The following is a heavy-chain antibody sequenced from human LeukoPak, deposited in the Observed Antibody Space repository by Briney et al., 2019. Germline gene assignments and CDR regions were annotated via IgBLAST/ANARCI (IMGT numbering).Heavy chain of an antibody. D-gene: IGHD3-22*01. V-gene: IGHV4-59*02. J-gene: IGHJ4*02. CDR1: GGSVSSYY. CDR3: AEGGYYDSSGYYSRY. CDR2: IYYTENT. Sequence: SETLSLTCTVSGGSVSSYYWSWIRQPPGKGLEWIGYIYYTENTNYNPSLKSRVTISIGTSKNQFSLKLSSVTAADTAVYYCAEGGYYDSSGYYSRYWGQGTLVTVSS.